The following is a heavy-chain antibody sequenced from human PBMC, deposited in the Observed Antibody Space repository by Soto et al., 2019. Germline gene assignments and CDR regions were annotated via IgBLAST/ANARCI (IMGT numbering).Heavy chain of an antibody. V-gene: IGHV3-30*18. CDR1: GFTFSSYG. J-gene: IGHJ6*02. CDR3: AKDLAGTQLWYYYYYGMDV. D-gene: IGHD6-19*01. CDR2: ISYDGSNK. Sequence: GGSLRLSCAASGFTFSSYGMHWVRQAPGKGLEWVAVISYDGSNKYYADSVKGRFTISRDNSKSTLYLQMNSLRAEDTAVYYCAKDLAGTQLWYYYYYGMDVWGQGTTVTVS.